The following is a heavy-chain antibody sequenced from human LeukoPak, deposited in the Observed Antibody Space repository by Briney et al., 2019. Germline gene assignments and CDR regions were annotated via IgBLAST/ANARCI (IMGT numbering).Heavy chain of an antibody. Sequence: GGSLRLSCAASGFTFYNYAMSWVRQAPGKGLEWVSAIRGGGGSPHYAESVKGRFTISRDNSKSTVYLQMNNLGAEDTAVYYCAKGYCSGGSCYCGVDYWGQGTLVTVSS. CDR3: AKGYCSGGSCYCGVDY. V-gene: IGHV3-23*01. CDR2: IRGGGGSP. CDR1: GFTFYNYA. D-gene: IGHD2-15*01. J-gene: IGHJ4*02.